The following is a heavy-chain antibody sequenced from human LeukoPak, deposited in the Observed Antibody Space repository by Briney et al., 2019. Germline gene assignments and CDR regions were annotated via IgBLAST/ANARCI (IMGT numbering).Heavy chain of an antibody. D-gene: IGHD2-15*01. CDR3: ARLYCSGGPCYLFDY. J-gene: IGHJ4*02. Sequence: PSETLSLTCTVSGGSISSSSHYWGWIRQPPGKGLEWIGSISYSGSTSYNPSLKSRVTISLDTSKNQFSLNLISVTAADTAVYYCARLYCSGGPCYLFDYWGQGTLVTVSS. CDR1: GGSISSSSHY. V-gene: IGHV4-39*01. CDR2: ISYSGST.